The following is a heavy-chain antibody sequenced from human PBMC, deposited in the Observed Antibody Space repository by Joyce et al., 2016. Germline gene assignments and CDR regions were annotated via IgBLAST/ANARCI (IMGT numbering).Heavy chain of an antibody. CDR1: GGSITSGGYY. J-gene: IGHJ6*02. V-gene: IGHV4-31*03. CDR3: ARDWGHYGSGQNLYGMDV. CDR2: ILNSGST. D-gene: IGHD3-10*01. Sequence: QVHLQESGPGLVKPSETLSLTCQVSGGSITSGGYYWSWLRQVPGKGPEWIGYILNSGSTYFNTSLKSRASISLDTSRNQFSLRLTSVTAADTAVYYCARDWGHYGSGQNLYGMDVWGQGTTVTVSS.